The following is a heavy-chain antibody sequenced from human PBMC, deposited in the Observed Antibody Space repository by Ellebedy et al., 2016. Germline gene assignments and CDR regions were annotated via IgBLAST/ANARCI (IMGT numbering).Heavy chain of an antibody. D-gene: IGHD1-26*01. CDR1: GGSISSSNW. CDR3: ARVRGNGGWELDYFDY. J-gene: IGHJ4*02. Sequence: SETLSLTCAVSGGSISSSNWWSWVRQPPGKGLEWIGEIYHSGSTNYNPSLKSRVTISVDKSKNQFSLKLDSLTAAETAVDYWARVRGNGGWELDYFDYWGQGTLVTVSS. V-gene: IGHV4-4*02. CDR2: IYHSGST.